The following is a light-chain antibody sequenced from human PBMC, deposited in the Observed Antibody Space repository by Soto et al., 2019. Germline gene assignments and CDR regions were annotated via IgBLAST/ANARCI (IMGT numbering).Light chain of an antibody. V-gene: IGLV2-8*01. CDR3: SSYAGSDNPYV. CDR2: EVT. CDR1: NGVVGGYDY. Sequence: QSVLTQPPSFTWTPGQTVTIPYTATNGVVGGYDYVSWYQQHPGKAPKIMNYEVTKRPLGVPDRFSGSKSGNTASLTVSGLQAEDEADYYCSSYAGSDNPYVFGTGTKVTVL. J-gene: IGLJ1*01.